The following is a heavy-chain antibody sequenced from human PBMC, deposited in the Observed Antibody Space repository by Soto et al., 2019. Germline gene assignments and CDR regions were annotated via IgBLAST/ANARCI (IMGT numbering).Heavy chain of an antibody. CDR3: DVVPSGDKVDY. D-gene: IGHD2-21*02. J-gene: IGHJ4*02. CDR2: IYNSGST. V-gene: IGHV4-30-4*01. CDR1: GGSISSGGYY. Sequence: QVQLQEPGPRLVEPSQTLSLTCTVSGGSISSGGYYWSWIRQPPGTGLEWIGHIYNSGSTYSNPYIKGRITIAVDMSQTQFTLKLGSVTAADTALYYCDVVPSGDKVDYWGQGTLVTVSS.